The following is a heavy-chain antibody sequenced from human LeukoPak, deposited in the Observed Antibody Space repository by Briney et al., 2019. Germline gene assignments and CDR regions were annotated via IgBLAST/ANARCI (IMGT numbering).Heavy chain of an antibody. Sequence: ASVKVSCKASGYTFTSCGISWVRQAPGQGLEWMGWISAYNGNTNYAQKLQGRVTMTTDTSTSTAYMELRSLRSDDTAVYYCARDVLRYFDWLEGSFDYWGQGTLVTVSS. D-gene: IGHD3-9*01. V-gene: IGHV1-18*01. CDR2: ISAYNGNT. CDR1: GYTFTSCG. J-gene: IGHJ4*02. CDR3: ARDVLRYFDWLEGSFDY.